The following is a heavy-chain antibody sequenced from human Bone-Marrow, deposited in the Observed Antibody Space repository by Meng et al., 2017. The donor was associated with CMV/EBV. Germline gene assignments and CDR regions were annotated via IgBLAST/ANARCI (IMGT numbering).Heavy chain of an antibody. V-gene: IGHV3-30*03. CDR1: GGSVSSGSYY. D-gene: IGHD2-2*01. J-gene: IGHJ4*02. Sequence: GGSLRLSCTVSGGSVSSGSYYWSWIRQPPGKGLEWVAVISYDGSNKYYADSVKGRFTISRDNSKNTLYLQMNSLRAEDTAVYYCARGPLDIVVVPAAIGYWGQGTLVTVSS. CDR3: ARGPLDIVVVPAAIGY. CDR2: ISYDGSNK.